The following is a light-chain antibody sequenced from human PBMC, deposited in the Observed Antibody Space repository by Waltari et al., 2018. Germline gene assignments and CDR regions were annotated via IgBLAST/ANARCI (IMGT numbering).Light chain of an antibody. Sequence: DIQMTQSPSSQSASVGDRVTLTCRASQSITTFLNWYQQKPGKAPKLLIYGASRLQSGVPSRFSGSGSGTDFTLTISSLQVEDFATYYCQQSYNSPYTFGQGTNLEIK. J-gene: IGKJ2*01. V-gene: IGKV1-39*01. CDR3: QQSYNSPYT. CDR2: GAS. CDR1: QSITTF.